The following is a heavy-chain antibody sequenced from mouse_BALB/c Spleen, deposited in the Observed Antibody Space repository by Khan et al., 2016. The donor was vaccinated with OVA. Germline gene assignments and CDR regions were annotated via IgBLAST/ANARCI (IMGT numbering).Heavy chain of an antibody. V-gene: IGHV9-3*02. CDR1: GYTFTNSG. CDR2: INTNNGEP. CDR3: ARSRWLQPAIDY. J-gene: IGHJ4*01. D-gene: IGHD2-2*01. Sequence: QIQLVQSGPELRKPGETVKISCKASGYTFTNSGMNWVKQAPGKGLKWMGWINTNNGEPTYAEEFKGRFAFSLETSASTAYLQINILKNDDTATYFCARSRWLQPAIDYWGQGTSVTVSA.